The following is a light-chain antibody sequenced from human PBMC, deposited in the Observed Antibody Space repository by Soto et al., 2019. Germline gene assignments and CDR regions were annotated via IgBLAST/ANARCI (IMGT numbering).Light chain of an antibody. CDR3: SSYTSSSNGV. V-gene: IGLV2-14*01. CDR2: DVS. CDR1: SSDVGGYNY. Sequence: QSVLTQPASVSGSPGQSITISCTGTSSDVGGYNYVSWYQQHPGKAPKLMIYDVSNRPSGVSNRFSGSKSGNTASLTISGVEAEDDADYYCSSYTSSSNGVFGTGTKLTVL. J-gene: IGLJ1*01.